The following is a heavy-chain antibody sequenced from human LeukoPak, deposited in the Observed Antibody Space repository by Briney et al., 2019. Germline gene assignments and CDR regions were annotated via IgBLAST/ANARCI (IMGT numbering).Heavy chain of an antibody. CDR2: ISSSSSYI. J-gene: IGHJ5*02. CDR1: GFTFSSYS. D-gene: IGHD3-10*01. Sequence: PGGSLRLSCAASGFTFSSYSMNWVRQAPGKGLEWVSSISSSSSYIYYADSVKGRFTISRDNAKNSLYLQMNSLRAEDTAVYYCARGESLWFGELRMLVETWFDPWGQGTLVTVSS. CDR3: ARGESLWFGELRMLVETWFDP. V-gene: IGHV3-21*01.